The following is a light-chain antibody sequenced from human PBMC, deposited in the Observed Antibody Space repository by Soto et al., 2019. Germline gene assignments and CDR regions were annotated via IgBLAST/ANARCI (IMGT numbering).Light chain of an antibody. V-gene: IGKV3-11*01. CDR3: QQRSNWPTWT. CDR1: QSVSSY. J-gene: IGKJ1*01. CDR2: DAS. Sequence: EIVLTQSPATLSLSPGERATLSYRASQSVSSYLAWYQQKPGQAPRLLIYDASNRATGIPARFSGSGSGTDFTPTISSLEPEDFAVYYCQQRSNWPTWTFGQGTKVEIK.